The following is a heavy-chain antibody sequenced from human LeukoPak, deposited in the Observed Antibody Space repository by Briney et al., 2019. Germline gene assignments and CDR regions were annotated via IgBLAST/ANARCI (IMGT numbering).Heavy chain of an antibody. CDR2: IHNSDGTT. D-gene: IGHD6-6*01. V-gene: IGHV3-23*01. J-gene: IGHJ4*02. Sequence: GGSLRLSCAASGFTFRNYAMSWVRQAPGKGLEWVSGIHNSDGTTYYTDSVKGRFTISRDNSKNMLYLQMNSLRAEDTAVYYCAKDRTTAARIFDYWGQGTLVTVSS. CDR3: AKDRTTAARIFDY. CDR1: GFTFRNYA.